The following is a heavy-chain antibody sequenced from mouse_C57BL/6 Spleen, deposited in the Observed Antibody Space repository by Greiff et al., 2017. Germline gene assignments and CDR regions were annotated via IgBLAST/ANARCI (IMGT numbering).Heavy chain of an antibody. V-gene: IGHV1-15*01. CDR1: GYTFTDYE. CDR3: TRPYRFAY. CDR2: IDPETGGT. D-gene: IGHD2-12*01. J-gene: IGHJ3*01. Sequence: QVQLKESGAELVRPGASVTLSCKASGYTFTDYEMHWVKQTPVHGLEWIGAIDPETGGTAYNQKFKGKAILTADKSSSTAYMELRSLTSEDSAVYCCTRPYRFAYWGQGTLVTVSA.